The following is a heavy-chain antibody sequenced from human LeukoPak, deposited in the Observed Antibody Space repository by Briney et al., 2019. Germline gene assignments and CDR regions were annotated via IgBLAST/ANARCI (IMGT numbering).Heavy chain of an antibody. Sequence: GESVKISCKGSGYSFTSYWIGWVRQMPGKGLEWMGIIYPGDSDTRYSPSFQGQVTISADKSISTAYLQWSSLKASDTAMYYCARQKGGYYSKYYFDYWGQGTLVTVSS. CDR2: IYPGDSDT. J-gene: IGHJ4*02. CDR1: GYSFTSYW. V-gene: IGHV5-51*01. CDR3: ARQKGGYYSKYYFDY. D-gene: IGHD3-22*01.